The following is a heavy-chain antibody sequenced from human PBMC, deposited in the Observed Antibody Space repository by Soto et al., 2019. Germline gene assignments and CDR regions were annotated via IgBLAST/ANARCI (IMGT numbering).Heavy chain of an antibody. CDR1: GGSISGYY. CDR2: IYYRGST. J-gene: IGHJ6*02. V-gene: IGHV4-59*01. Sequence: SETLSLTCTVSGGSISGYYWSWIGQPPGKGLEYIGYIYYRGSTNYNPSLKSRVTMSVDTSRNLFSLKVNSVTAADTAVYYCARQQLLPYYYALDVWGQGTTVTVSS. D-gene: IGHD6-13*01. CDR3: ARQQLLPYYYALDV.